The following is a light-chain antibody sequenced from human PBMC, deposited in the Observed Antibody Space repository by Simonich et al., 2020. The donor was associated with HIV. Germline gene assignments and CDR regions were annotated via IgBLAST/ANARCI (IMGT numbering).Light chain of an antibody. Sequence: QSALTQPASVSGSPGQSITISCTGTTSDVGDYNYVSWYQQHPGNAPKLMIYEFSKRPAGVPDRFSGSKSGNTASLTVSGLQAEDEADYYCSSYAGSNYVVFGGGTKLTVL. CDR2: EFS. V-gene: IGLV2-8*01. J-gene: IGLJ2*01. CDR1: TSDVGDYNY. CDR3: SSYAGSNYVV.